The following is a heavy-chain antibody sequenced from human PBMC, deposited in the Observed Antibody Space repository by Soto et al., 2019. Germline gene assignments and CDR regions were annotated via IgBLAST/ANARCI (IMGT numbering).Heavy chain of an antibody. J-gene: IGHJ4*02. CDR1: GGSISSSSYY. CDR3: ARGSAYYDISTGYYVALPDFDY. Sequence: PSETLSLTCTVSGGSISSSSYYWGWIRQPPGKGLEWIGSIYYSGSTNYNPSLKSRVTISVDTSKNQFSLNLSSVTAADTAVYYCARGSAYYDISTGYYVALPDFDYWGQGTLVTVSS. V-gene: IGHV4-39*07. D-gene: IGHD3-9*01. CDR2: IYYSGST.